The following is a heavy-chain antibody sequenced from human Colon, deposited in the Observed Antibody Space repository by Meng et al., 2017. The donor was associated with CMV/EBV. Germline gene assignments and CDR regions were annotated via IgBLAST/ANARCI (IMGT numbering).Heavy chain of an antibody. CDR2: IYYSGII. CDR1: GSSITVATSH. Sequence: QLQASGPGVGKPAPALSLIRTGAGSSITVATSHLGWVRQPPGKGLEWIGSIYYSGIIYYNTYLTSRVSILVETSRNRFSPQFLYLTGVETAVYSGDSDCCNMRTWFDLWGQGILVTVSS. CDR3: DSDCCNMRTWFDL. V-gene: IGHV4-39*07. J-gene: IGHJ5*02. D-gene: IGHD2/OR15-2a*01.